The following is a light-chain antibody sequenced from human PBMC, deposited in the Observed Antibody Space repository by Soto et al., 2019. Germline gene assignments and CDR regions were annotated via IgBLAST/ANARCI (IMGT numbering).Light chain of an antibody. Sequence: DIVLTQSPDSLAVSLGERATINCKSSQSVLSSSDNRNYLAWYQQKAGQSPKLLIYWASSRESGVPDRFSGAGSGTDFTLNISSLQAEDVAVYYCQQYYNSPLTFGGGTKVDIK. V-gene: IGKV4-1*01. CDR2: WAS. CDR1: QSVLSSSDNRNY. CDR3: QQYYNSPLT. J-gene: IGKJ4*01.